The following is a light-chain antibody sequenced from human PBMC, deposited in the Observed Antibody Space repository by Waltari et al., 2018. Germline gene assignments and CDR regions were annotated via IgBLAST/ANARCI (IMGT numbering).Light chain of an antibody. J-gene: IGLJ3*02. CDR3: LLSYNDGWV. Sequence: QAVVTQEPSLTVSPGGTVTLTCGSSTGPVTSGHFPYWLQQRPGQAPTTLISDTSNKHSWTPARFSGSLLGGKAALTLSGAQPEDEAEYYCLLSYNDGWVFGGGTKLTVL. CDR2: DTS. V-gene: IGLV7-46*01. CDR1: TGPVTSGHF.